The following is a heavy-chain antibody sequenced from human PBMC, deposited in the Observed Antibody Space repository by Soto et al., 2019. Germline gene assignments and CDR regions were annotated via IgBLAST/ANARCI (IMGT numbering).Heavy chain of an antibody. Sequence: ASVKVSCKASGYTFTSYDINWVRQATGQGLEWMGWINPNSGNTGYAQKFQGRVTMTRNTSISTAYMELSSLRSEDTAVYYCARPNLGKCYYYYGMDVWGQETTVTVSS. V-gene: IGHV1-8*01. CDR2: INPNSGNT. D-gene: IGHD1-26*01. J-gene: IGHJ6*02. CDR1: GYTFTSYD. CDR3: ARPNLGKCYYYYGMDV.